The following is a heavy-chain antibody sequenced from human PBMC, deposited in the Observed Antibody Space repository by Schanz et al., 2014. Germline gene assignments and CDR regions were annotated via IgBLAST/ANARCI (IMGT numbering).Heavy chain of an antibody. CDR2: IRTSASDT. Sequence: EVQLVESGGGLVQPGGSLRLSCAASGFTFSTYAMTWVRQAPGKGLEWVSTIRTSASDTFYADSVKGRFTISRDNAKNSLYLEMNSLRGEDTAVYYCARENLNWEAFDIWGQGTVVTVSS. D-gene: IGHD7-27*01. CDR3: ARENLNWEAFDI. CDR1: GFTFSTYA. J-gene: IGHJ3*02. V-gene: IGHV3-23*04.